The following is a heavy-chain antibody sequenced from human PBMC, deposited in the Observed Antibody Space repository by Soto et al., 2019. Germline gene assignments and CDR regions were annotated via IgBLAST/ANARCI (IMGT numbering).Heavy chain of an antibody. D-gene: IGHD3-10*01. J-gene: IGHJ5*02. CDR2: IWHDGSNK. V-gene: IGHV3-33*01. CDR3: ARDSGSGSYYYPFWFDP. Sequence: GGSLRLSCAASGFTFSTYGMHWVRQAPGKGLEWVAVIWHDGSNKYYADSVKGRFTISRDNSKNTLYLQMNSLRAEDTAVYYCARDSGSGSYYYPFWFDPWGQGT. CDR1: GFTFSTYG.